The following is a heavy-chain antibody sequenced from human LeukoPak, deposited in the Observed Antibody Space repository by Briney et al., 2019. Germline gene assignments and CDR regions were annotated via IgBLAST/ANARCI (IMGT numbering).Heavy chain of an antibody. J-gene: IGHJ1*01. CDR2: ISVNNGGT. CDR1: GYTFTTYS. D-gene: IGHD2-2*01. Sequence: ASVKVSCKASGYTFTTYSLAWVRQAPGQSLEWMGWISVNNGGTNYAQGFQDRVTLTRDTSTNTAYLELWSLRSDDTAIIYCATATQPRGYFLHWGQGTLVTVSS. V-gene: IGHV1-18*01. CDR3: ATATQPRGYFLH.